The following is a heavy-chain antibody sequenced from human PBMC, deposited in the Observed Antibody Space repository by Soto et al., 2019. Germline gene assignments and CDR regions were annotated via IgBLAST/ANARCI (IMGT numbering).Heavy chain of an antibody. CDR2: IYWNDNK. CDR3: ALRPASHMNWFGH. D-gene: IGHD2-21*01. Sequence: GSGPTLVNPTQTFTLTCTFSGFSLTTVGVGVGWIRQPPRRAPEWLALIYWNDNKRYSPSLERRVNITKDTSRNQVVLTMTAMDPVDTATYYCALRPASHMNWFGHWGQGTLVTVSS. J-gene: IGHJ5*02. CDR1: GFSLTTVGVG. V-gene: IGHV2-5*01.